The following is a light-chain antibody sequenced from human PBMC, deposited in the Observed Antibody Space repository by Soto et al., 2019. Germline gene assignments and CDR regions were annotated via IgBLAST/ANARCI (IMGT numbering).Light chain of an antibody. CDR3: QQAYTFPFT. V-gene: IGKV3-11*01. CDR1: QSVSSY. CDR2: DAS. Sequence: EILLTQSPGTLSLSPGERATLSCRASQSVSSYLAWYQQIPGQAPRLLIYDASTRATGIPARFSGSGSGTDFTLTISSLEPEDFATYYCQQAYTFPFTFGPGTKVDIK. J-gene: IGKJ3*01.